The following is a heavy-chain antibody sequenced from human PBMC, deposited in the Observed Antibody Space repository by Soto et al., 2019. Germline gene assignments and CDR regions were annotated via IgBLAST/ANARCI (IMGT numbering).Heavy chain of an antibody. CDR2: LYWDGDI. D-gene: IGHD6-19*01. J-gene: IGHJ4*02. CDR3: AHGSGWLFDY. V-gene: IGHV2-5*02. Sequence: QITLKESGPTLVKPTQTLTLTCAFSGFSLSTSGVGVGWIRQPPGKALAWLALLYWDGDIRYSPSLRSRLTLTKDTSKNQVVLTMTNMDPVDTATYYCAHGSGWLFDYWGQGTLVTVSS. CDR1: GFSLSTSGVG.